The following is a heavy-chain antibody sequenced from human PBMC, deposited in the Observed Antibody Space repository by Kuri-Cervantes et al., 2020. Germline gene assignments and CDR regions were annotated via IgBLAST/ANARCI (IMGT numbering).Heavy chain of an antibody. Sequence: GGSLRLSCKISGYMFTTYWIGWVRQTPGKGLEWMGIIYPGDSDTRYSPSFQGQVTISVDKSISTAYLQWSSLKASDTAMYYCARRGYSYSFDVWGQGSEVTVSS. J-gene: IGHJ3*01. CDR3: ARRGYSYSFDV. D-gene: IGHD5-18*01. V-gene: IGHV5-51*01. CDR2: IYPGDSDT. CDR1: GYMFTTYW.